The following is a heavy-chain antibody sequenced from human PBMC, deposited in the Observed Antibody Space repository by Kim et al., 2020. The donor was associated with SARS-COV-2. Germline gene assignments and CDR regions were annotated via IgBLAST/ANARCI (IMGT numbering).Heavy chain of an antibody. V-gene: IGHV3-13*01. CDR3: ARAGDKATVTSPYFDY. D-gene: IGHD4-17*01. J-gene: IGHJ4*02. Sequence: SVKGRFTISSNNAKNSLYLQMTSRRAGDTAVYYCARAGDKATVTSPYFDYWGQGTLVTVSS.